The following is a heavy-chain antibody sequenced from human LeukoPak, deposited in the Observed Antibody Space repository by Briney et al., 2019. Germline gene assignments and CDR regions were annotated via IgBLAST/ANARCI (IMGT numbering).Heavy chain of an antibody. D-gene: IGHD6-13*01. V-gene: IGHV1-2*02. Sequence: GSSVTVCFTASEYRFTVYYMHWVRQAPGQGLEWKGWIDLNSDGTRYAQRFQGKATMTRDTSITTAYVEVSRLSSDDTAVYYCARDRSQQLPNGDAFDIWGQGTLVTVSS. J-gene: IGHJ3*02. CDR1: EYRFTVYY. CDR2: IDLNSDGT. CDR3: ARDRSQQLPNGDAFDI.